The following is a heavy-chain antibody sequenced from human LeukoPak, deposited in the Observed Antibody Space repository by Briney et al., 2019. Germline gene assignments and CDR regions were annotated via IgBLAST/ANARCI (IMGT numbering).Heavy chain of an antibody. CDR3: ARHDGSSWYYAFDV. D-gene: IGHD6-13*01. J-gene: IGHJ3*01. CDR1: GVSISSYY. CDR2: IYYSGNT. V-gene: IGHV4-59*08. Sequence: ETLSLTCTVSGVSISSYYWSWIRQPPGKGLEWIGYIYYSGNTNYNPSLKSRVTISLDTSKNQFSLKLSSVTAADTAVYYCARHDGSSWYYAFDVWGQGTMVTVSS.